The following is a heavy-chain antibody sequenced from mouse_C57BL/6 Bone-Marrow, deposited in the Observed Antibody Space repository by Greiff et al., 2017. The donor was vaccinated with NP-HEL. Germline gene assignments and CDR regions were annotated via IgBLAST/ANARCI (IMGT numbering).Heavy chain of an antibody. J-gene: IGHJ3*01. CDR2: IYPGSGNT. CDR3: ARGIYYDYAWFAY. V-gene: IGHV1-76*01. D-gene: IGHD2-4*01. Sequence: QVQLQQSGAELVRPGASVKLSCKASGYTFTDYYINWVKQRPGQGLEWIARIYPGSGNTYYNEKFKGKATLTAEKSSSTAYMQLSSLTSEDSAVYFCARGIYYDYAWFAYWGQGTLVTGSA. CDR1: GYTFTDYY.